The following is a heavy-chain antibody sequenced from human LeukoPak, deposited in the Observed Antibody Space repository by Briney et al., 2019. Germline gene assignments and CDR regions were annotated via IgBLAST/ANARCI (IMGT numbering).Heavy chain of an antibody. CDR3: ASVVVVPAASTYGMDV. J-gene: IGHJ6*02. CDR2: ISSSSYI. D-gene: IGHD2-2*01. Sequence: GSLRLSCAASGFTFSSYSMNWVRQAPGKGLEWVSSISSSSYIYYADSVKGRFTISRDNAKNSLYLQMNSLRAEDTAVYYCASVVVVPAASTYGMDVWGQGTTVTVSS. V-gene: IGHV3-21*01. CDR1: GFTFSSYS.